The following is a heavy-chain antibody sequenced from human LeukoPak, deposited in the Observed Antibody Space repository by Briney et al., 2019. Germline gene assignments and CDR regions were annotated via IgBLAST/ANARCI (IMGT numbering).Heavy chain of an antibody. CDR3: AKDKGPGMVRGVTAADY. D-gene: IGHD3-10*01. CDR2: ISYDGSNK. CDR1: GFTFSSYA. Sequence: GGSLRLSCAASGFTFSSYAMHWVRQAPGKGLEWVAVISYDGSNKYYADSVKGRFTTSRDNSKNTLYLQMNSLRAEDTAVYYCAKDKGPGMVRGVTAADYWGQGTLVTVSS. J-gene: IGHJ4*02. V-gene: IGHV3-30*04.